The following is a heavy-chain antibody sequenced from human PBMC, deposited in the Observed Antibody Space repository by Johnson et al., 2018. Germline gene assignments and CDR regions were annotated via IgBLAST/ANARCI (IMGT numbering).Heavy chain of an antibody. CDR1: RFTFSSYW. J-gene: IGHJ3*02. V-gene: IGHV3-7*01. CDR2: IKQDGSEK. Sequence: VQLVQSGGGLVQPGGSRRLSCAASRFTFSSYWMSWVRQAPGKGLEWVANIKQDGSEKYYVDSVKGRFTISRDNAKNSLYLQMNSLTAEDTAVYYCARSVVTPGDAFDIWGQGTLVTVSS. CDR3: ARSVVTPGDAFDI. D-gene: IGHD4-23*01.